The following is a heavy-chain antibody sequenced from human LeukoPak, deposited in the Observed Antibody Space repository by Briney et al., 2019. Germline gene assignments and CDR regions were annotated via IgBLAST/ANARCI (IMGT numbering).Heavy chain of an antibody. CDR2: INHSGST. CDR3: ARSRITMVRGVLYYYYGMDV. Sequence: SETLSLTCAVYGGSFSGYYWSWIRQPPGRGLEWFGEINHSGSTNYNPSLKSRVTISVDTSKNQFSLKLSSVTAADTAVYYCARSRITMVRGVLYYYYGMDVWGKGTTVTVSS. J-gene: IGHJ6*04. V-gene: IGHV4-34*01. D-gene: IGHD3-10*01. CDR1: GGSFSGYY.